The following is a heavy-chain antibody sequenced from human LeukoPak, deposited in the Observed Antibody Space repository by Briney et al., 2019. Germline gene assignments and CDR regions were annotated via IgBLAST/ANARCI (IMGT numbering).Heavy chain of an antibody. CDR2: ISGSGGST. CDR1: GFTFSSYS. V-gene: IGHV3-23*01. D-gene: IGHD3-9*01. J-gene: IGHJ5*02. CDR3: ARDLDWGAFDA. Sequence: GGSLRLSCAASGFTFSSYSMNWVRQAPGKGLEWVSAISGSGGSTYYADSVKGRFTISRDNSKNTVSLHMDSLRAEDTALYYCARDLDWGAFDAWGQGTLVTVSS.